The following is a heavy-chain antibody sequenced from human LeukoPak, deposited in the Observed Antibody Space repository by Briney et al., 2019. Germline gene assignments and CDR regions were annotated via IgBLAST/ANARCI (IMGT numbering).Heavy chain of an antibody. J-gene: IGHJ4*02. CDR1: GITLSNYG. CDR2: VSDSGGRT. D-gene: IGHD3-22*01. V-gene: IGHV3-23*01. Sequence: QVGGSLRLSCAVSGITLSNYGMSWVRQAPGKGLEWVAGVSDSGGRTNYADSVKGRFTISRDNPKNTLYLQMNSLRAEDTAVYFCAKRGVVIRVILVGFHKEAYYFDSWGQGALVTVSS. CDR3: AKRGVVIRVILVGFHKEAYYFDS.